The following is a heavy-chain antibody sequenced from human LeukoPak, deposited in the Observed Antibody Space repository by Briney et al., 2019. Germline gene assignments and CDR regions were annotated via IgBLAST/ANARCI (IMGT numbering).Heavy chain of an antibody. CDR3: AKDAGIAVAPFDY. CDR2: ISYDGSNK. D-gene: IGHD6-13*01. Sequence: GGSLRLSCAASGFTFSSYAMHWVRQAPGKGLEWVAVISYDGSNKYYADSVKGRFTISRDNSKNTLYLQMNSLRAEDTAVYYCAKDAGIAVAPFDYWGQGTLVTVSS. V-gene: IGHV3-30-3*01. J-gene: IGHJ4*02. CDR1: GFTFSSYA.